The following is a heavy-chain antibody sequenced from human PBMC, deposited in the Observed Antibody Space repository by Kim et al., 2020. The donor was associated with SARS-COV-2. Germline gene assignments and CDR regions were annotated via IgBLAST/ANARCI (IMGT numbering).Heavy chain of an antibody. J-gene: IGHJ4*02. V-gene: IGHV4-39*01. D-gene: IGHD6-13*01. CDR3: ARHVWQQLGRAHFDY. Sequence: PAPKGRVTISVDTSKNQFSLKLSSVTAADTAVYYCARHVWQQLGRAHFDYWGQGTLVTVSS.